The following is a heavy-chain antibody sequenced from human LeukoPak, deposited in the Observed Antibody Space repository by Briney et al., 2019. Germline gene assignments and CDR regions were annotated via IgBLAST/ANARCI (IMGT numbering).Heavy chain of an antibody. CDR2: IYYSGST. J-gene: IGHJ6*03. Sequence: SETLSLTCTVSGGSVSSGSYYWGWIRQPPGKGLEWIGYIYYSGSTNYNPSLKSRVTISVDTSKNQFSLKLSSVTAADTAVYYCARGTVLRFLEWLAYYYMDVWGTGTTVTVSS. V-gene: IGHV4-61*01. CDR3: ARGTVLRFLEWLAYYYMDV. CDR1: GGSVSSGSYY. D-gene: IGHD3-3*01.